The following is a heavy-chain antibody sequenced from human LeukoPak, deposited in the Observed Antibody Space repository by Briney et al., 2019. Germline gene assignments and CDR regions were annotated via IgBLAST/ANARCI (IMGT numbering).Heavy chain of an antibody. J-gene: IGHJ4*02. D-gene: IGHD3/OR15-3a*01. Sequence: GGSLRLSWAASGLTFSIYWMSWVRQAPGKGLEWVANIKQDGSEKYYVDSVKGRFTISRDNAKNSLYLQMNSLRAEDTAVYYCAREGGLENYWGQGTLVTVSS. CDR1: GLTFSIYW. V-gene: IGHV3-7*01. CDR3: AREGGLENY. CDR2: IKQDGSEK.